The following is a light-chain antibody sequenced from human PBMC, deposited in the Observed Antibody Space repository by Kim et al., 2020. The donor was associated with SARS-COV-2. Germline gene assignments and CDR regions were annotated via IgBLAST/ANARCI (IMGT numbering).Light chain of an antibody. CDR1: QSISSW. CDR3: QQYNSYSPIT. J-gene: IGKJ5*01. V-gene: IGKV1-5*01. Sequence: DIQMTQSPSTLSASVGDRVTITCRASQSISSWLAWYQQKPGKAPKFLIYDASSLESGVPSRFSGSGSGTEFTLTISSLQPDDFATYYCQQYNSYSPITFGQGKRLEIK. CDR2: DAS.